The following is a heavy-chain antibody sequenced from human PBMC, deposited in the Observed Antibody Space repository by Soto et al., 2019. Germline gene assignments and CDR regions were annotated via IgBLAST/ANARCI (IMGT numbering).Heavy chain of an antibody. V-gene: IGHV3-21*01. D-gene: IGHD3-3*01. J-gene: IGHJ4*02. CDR1: GFTFSSYS. CDR2: ISSSSSYI. Sequence: GGSLRLSCAASGFTFSSYSMNWVRQAPGKGLEWVSSISSSSSYIYYADSVKGRFTISRDNAKNSLYLQMNSLRAEDTAVYYCARGMLYDFWSGYHSTYFDYWGQGTLVTVSS. CDR3: ARGMLYDFWSGYHSTYFDY.